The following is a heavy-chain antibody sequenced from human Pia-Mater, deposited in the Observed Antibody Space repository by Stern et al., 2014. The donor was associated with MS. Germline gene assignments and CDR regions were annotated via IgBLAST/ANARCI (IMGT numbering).Heavy chain of an antibody. CDR1: GGSISSGGYY. Sequence: VQLVESGPGLVKPSQTLSLTCTVSGGSISSGGYYWSWIRQHPGKGLEWIGYIYYSGSTYYNPSLKSRVTISVDTSKNQFSLKLSSGTAADTAVYYCARVDSSSWDFDYWGQGTLVTVSS. D-gene: IGHD6-13*01. CDR3: ARVDSSSWDFDY. CDR2: IYYSGST. J-gene: IGHJ4*02. V-gene: IGHV4-31*03.